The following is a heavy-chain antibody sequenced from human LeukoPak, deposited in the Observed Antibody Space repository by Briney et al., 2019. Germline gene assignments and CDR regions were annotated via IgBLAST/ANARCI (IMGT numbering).Heavy chain of an antibody. D-gene: IGHD3-22*01. CDR1: GGSISSGGYY. CDR2: IYYSGRT. CDR3: ARNDYYDSSGLDY. Sequence: SETLSLTCTFSGGSISSGGYYWSWIRQHPGKGLEWIGYIYYSGRTYYNPSLKRRVTISVDTSKNQFSLKLSSVTAADTAVYYCARNDYYDSSGLDYWGQGTLVTVSS. V-gene: IGHV4-31*03. J-gene: IGHJ4*02.